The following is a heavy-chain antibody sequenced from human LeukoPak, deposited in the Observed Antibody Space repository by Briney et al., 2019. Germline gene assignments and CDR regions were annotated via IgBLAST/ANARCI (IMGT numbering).Heavy chain of an antibody. CDR3: ARDKGDYHTSGSLFVF. D-gene: IGHD3-22*01. J-gene: IGHJ4*02. Sequence: GGSLRLSFAASGFPFGRYGLIWVGRGHRKGREGGANIKQDGTETYYVDSVKGRFTISRDNAKNSLYLQMNSLRAEDTAVYYCARDKGDYHTSGSLFVFGGQGTLVTVSS. V-gene: IGHV3-7*03. CDR1: GFPFGRYG. CDR2: IKQDGTET.